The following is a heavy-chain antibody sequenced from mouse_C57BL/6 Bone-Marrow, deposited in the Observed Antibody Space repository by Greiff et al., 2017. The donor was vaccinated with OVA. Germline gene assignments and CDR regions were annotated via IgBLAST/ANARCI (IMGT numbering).Heavy chain of an antibody. V-gene: IGHV1-64*01. Sequence: QVQLQQPGAELVKPGASVKLSCKASGYTFTSYWMHWVKQRPGQGLEWIGMIHPNSGSTNYNEKFKSKVTLTVDKSSSTAYMQLSSLTSEDSAVYYCAREGYDYDETAYWGQGTLVTVSA. J-gene: IGHJ3*01. D-gene: IGHD2-4*01. CDR2: IHPNSGST. CDR3: AREGYDYDETAY. CDR1: GYTFTSYW.